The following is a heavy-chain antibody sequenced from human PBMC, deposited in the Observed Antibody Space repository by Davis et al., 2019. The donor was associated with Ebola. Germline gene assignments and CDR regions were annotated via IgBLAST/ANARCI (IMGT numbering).Heavy chain of an antibody. Sequence: GGSLRLSCAASRFTFSSYGMHWVRQAPGKGLEWVAFIRYDGSHKYYADSVKGRFTISRDNSKDTLYLQMNSLRAEDTAVYYCARGRGSTPPYYFDYWGQGTLVTVSS. CDR2: IRYDGSHK. CDR1: RFTFSSYG. CDR3: ARGRGSTPPYYFDY. D-gene: IGHD2-2*01. J-gene: IGHJ4*02. V-gene: IGHV3-30*02.